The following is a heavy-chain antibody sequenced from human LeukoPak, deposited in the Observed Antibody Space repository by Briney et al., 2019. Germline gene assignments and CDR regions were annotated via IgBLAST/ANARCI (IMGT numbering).Heavy chain of an antibody. J-gene: IGHJ3*02. Sequence: PGGSLRLSCAASGFTVSSNFINWVRQAPGKGLEWVSLIYSGDNTYYADSVKGRFTVSRDNSKNTLYLQMNSLRAEDTAVYYCAKDWVGEQLRAFDIWGQGTMVTVSS. CDR1: GFTVSSNF. D-gene: IGHD3-10*01. CDR2: IYSGDNT. V-gene: IGHV3-66*01. CDR3: AKDWVGEQLRAFDI.